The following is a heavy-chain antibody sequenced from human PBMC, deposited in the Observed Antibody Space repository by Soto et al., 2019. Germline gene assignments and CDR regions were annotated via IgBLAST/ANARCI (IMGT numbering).Heavy chain of an antibody. J-gene: IGHJ4*02. Sequence: QVTLKESGPVLVKPTETLTLTCTVSGFSLTDGRVGVSWIRQPPGKALEWLAHIFLVDEESYNTSLKSRLTISKDTSKSQVVLAMTNMDPVDTATYYCARMRAEYDILTGDFRRSFHFDYWGQGALVTVSS. D-gene: IGHD3-9*01. CDR1: GFSLTDGRVG. CDR3: ARMRAEYDILTGDFRRSFHFDY. V-gene: IGHV2-26*01. CDR2: IFLVDEE.